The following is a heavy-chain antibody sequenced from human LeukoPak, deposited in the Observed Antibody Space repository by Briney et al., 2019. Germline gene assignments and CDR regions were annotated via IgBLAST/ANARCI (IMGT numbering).Heavy chain of an antibody. CDR1: GFTVSSTY. D-gene: IGHD5-18*01. V-gene: IGHV3-53*01. Sequence: GSLRLSCAASGFTVSSTYMSWVRQPPGKGLGWVSIIHSAGSGGKTYYADSARGRFTISRDNSKNMVYLQMNSLRPEDTAVYYCASPAAPARANSNGWGASWDIWGQGTMGTVSS. CDR3: ASPAAPARANSNGWGASWDI. J-gene: IGHJ3*02. CDR2: IHSAGSGGKT.